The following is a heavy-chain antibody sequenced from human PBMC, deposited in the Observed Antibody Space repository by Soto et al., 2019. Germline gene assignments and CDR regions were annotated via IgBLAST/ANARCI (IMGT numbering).Heavy chain of an antibody. J-gene: IGHJ4*02. V-gene: IGHV3-21*01. CDR3: AGSYGSGSYQGGY. D-gene: IGHD3-10*01. CDR1: GFTFSSYS. CDR2: ISSSSSYI. Sequence: PGGSLRLSCAASGFTFSSYSMNWVRQAPGKGLEWVSSISSSSSYIYYADSVKGRFTISRDNAKNSLYLQMNSLRAEDTAVYYCAGSYGSGSYQGGYWGQGTLVTVYS.